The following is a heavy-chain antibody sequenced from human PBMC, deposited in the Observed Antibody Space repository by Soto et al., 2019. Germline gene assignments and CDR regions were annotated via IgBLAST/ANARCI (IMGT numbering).Heavy chain of an antibody. J-gene: IGHJ5*02. CDR3: AKVWTTETNWFDP. CDR1: GASVSHGY. D-gene: IGHD4-17*01. CDR2: MYFGGSF. V-gene: IGHV4-59*02. Sequence: SETLSLTCNVSGASVSHGYWSWIRQPPGKALEWIGFMYFGGSFNYNPSLTSRATISVETSENQFSMKLTSVTASDTAVYYCAKVWTTETNWFDPWSQGTLVTVSS.